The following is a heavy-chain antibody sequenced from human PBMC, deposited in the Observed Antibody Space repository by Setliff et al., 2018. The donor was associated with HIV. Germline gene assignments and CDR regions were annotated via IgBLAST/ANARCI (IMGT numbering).Heavy chain of an antibody. J-gene: IGHJ3*02. CDR2: MNPNSGNT. D-gene: IGHD2-21*02. Sequence: ASVKVSCKASGYTFTSYDINWVRQATGQGLEWMGWMNPNSGNTGYAQKFQGRVTMTGNTSISTAYMELSSLRSEDTAVYYCARVGAYCGGDCYGWPADAFDIWGQGTMVTVSS. V-gene: IGHV1-8*02. CDR3: ARVGAYCGGDCYGWPADAFDI. CDR1: GYTFTSYD.